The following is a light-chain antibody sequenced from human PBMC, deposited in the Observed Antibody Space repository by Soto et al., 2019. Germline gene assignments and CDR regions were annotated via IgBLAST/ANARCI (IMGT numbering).Light chain of an antibody. CDR1: SRDVGGYNY. V-gene: IGLV2-14*01. J-gene: IGLJ1*01. CDR2: EVS. CDR3: SSHTSSSTSV. Sequence: QSALTQPASVSGSPGQSITISCTGTSRDVGGYNYVSWYQQHPGKAPKLMIYEVSNRPSGVSNRFSGSKSGNTASLNISGVQAEDEAYYYCSSHTSSSTSVFGTGTTLTL.